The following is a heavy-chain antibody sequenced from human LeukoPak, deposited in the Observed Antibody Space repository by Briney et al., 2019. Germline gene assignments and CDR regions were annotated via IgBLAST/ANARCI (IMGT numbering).Heavy chain of an antibody. D-gene: IGHD6-6*01. CDR3: ARDRDSSSYGMDV. CDR1: GGSISSYY. J-gene: IGHJ6*02. CDR2: IYYSGST. Sequence: SETLSLTCTVSGGSISSYYRSWIRQPPGKGLEWIGYIYYSGSTNYNPSLKSRVTISVDTSKNQFSLKLSSVTAADTAVYYCARDRDSSSYGMDVWGQGTTVTVSS. V-gene: IGHV4-59*01.